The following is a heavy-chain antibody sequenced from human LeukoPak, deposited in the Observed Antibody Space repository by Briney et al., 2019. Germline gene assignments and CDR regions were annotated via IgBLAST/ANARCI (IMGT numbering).Heavy chain of an antibody. CDR3: ARGGPTIFGVVISPFDY. CDR1: GFTFGDYA. Sequence: GGSLRLSCTASGFTFGDYAMSWFRQAPGKGLEWVSGINWNGGSTGYADSVKGRFTISRDNAKNSLYLQMNSLRAEDTALYYCARGGPTIFGVVISPFDYWGQGTLVTVSS. D-gene: IGHD3-3*01. CDR2: INWNGGST. J-gene: IGHJ4*02. V-gene: IGHV3-20*04.